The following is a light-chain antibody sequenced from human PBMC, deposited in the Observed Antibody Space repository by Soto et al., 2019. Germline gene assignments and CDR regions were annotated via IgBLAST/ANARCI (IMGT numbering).Light chain of an antibody. V-gene: IGLV2-11*01. J-gene: IGLJ1*01. CDR2: DVT. CDR1: SSDVGGFNY. CDR3: CSYAGTYTYV. Sequence: QSALTQPRSVSGSPGQSVTISCTGTSSDVGGFNYVSWYQHHPGKAPKLMIYDVTKRPSGVPDRFSGSKSGSTASLTISGLQAEDEADYFCCSYAGTYTYVFGTGTKVTVL.